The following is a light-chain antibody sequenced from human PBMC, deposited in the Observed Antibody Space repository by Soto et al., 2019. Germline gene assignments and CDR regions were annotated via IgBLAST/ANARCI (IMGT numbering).Light chain of an antibody. Sequence: DIQMTQSPSTLSAFIGDRVTITCRASQSISNWLAWYQQKPGKAPKLLIYKASYTESGVPSRFSGGGSGTDITLTISRVLPDDFATCYCHQYRDSSNTFGQGTKLDLK. J-gene: IGKJ2*01. CDR2: KAS. CDR1: QSISNW. V-gene: IGKV1-5*03. CDR3: HQYRDSSNT.